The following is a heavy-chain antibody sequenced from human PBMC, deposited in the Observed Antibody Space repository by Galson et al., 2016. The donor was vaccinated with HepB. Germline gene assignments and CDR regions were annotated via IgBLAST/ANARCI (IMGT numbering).Heavy chain of an antibody. CDR2: VSGSSDIT. V-gene: IGHV3-23*01. D-gene: IGHD6-13*01. CDR1: GFTFSSYA. CDR3: AKGHYSSSWYRLFDY. J-gene: IGHJ4*02. Sequence: SLRLSCAASGFTFSSYAMSWVRQAPGKGLEWVSTVSGSSDITYYADSVKGRFTISRDNSKSTLYLQMNSLRAEDTAVYYCAKGHYSSSWYRLFDYWGQGTLVTVSS.